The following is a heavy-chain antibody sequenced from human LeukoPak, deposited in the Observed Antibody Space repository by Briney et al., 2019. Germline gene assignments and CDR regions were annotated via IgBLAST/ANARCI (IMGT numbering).Heavy chain of an antibody. V-gene: IGHV4-59*01. Sequence: PSETLSLTCTVSGGSISSYYWSWIRQPPGKGLEWIGYIYYSGSTNYNPSLKSRVAISVDTSKNQFSLKLSSVTAADTAVYYCARDGTGFGELLSWGQGTLVTVSS. CDR2: IYYSGST. CDR3: ARDGTGFGELLS. J-gene: IGHJ4*02. D-gene: IGHD3-10*01. CDR1: GGSISSYY.